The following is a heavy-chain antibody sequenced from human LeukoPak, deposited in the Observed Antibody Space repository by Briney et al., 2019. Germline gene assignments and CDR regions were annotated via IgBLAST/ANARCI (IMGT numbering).Heavy chain of an antibody. CDR1: GFTFSSYA. CDR2: ISSSSSYI. Sequence: GGSLRLSCAASGFTFSSYALNWVRQAPGKGLEWVSSISSSSSYIYYADSVRGRFTISRDSAKNSLYLQMNSLRAEDTAVYYCATDDNSGSDYWGQGTLVTVSS. D-gene: IGHD3-22*01. CDR3: ATDDNSGSDY. V-gene: IGHV3-21*01. J-gene: IGHJ4*02.